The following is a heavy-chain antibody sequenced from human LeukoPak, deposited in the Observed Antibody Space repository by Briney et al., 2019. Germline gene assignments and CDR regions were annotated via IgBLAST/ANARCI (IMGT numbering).Heavy chain of an antibody. Sequence: ASVKVSCKASGYTFTGYYMHWVRQAPGQGLEWMGWINPNSGGTNYAQKFQGRVTMTRDTSISTAYMELSRLRSDDTAVYYYASGRFLEWFLFDYWGQGTLVTVSS. CDR1: GYTFTGYY. D-gene: IGHD3-3*01. CDR2: INPNSGGT. CDR3: ASGRFLEWFLFDY. V-gene: IGHV1-2*02. J-gene: IGHJ4*02.